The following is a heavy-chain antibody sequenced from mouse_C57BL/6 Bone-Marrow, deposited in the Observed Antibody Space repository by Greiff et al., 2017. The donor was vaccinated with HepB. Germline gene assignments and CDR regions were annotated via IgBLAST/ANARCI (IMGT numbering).Heavy chain of an antibody. D-gene: IGHD2-5*01. Sequence: VQLQQSGPELVKPGASVKISCKASGYTFTDYYMNWVKQSHGKSLEWIGDINPNNGGTSYNQKFKGKATLTVDKSSSTAYMELRSLTSEDSAVYYCARRRNYSNAWFAYWGQGTLVTVSA. CDR3: ARRRNYSNAWFAY. J-gene: IGHJ3*01. V-gene: IGHV1-26*01. CDR1: GYTFTDYY. CDR2: INPNNGGT.